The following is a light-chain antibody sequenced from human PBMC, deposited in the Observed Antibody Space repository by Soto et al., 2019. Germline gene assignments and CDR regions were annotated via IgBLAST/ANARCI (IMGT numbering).Light chain of an antibody. J-gene: IGKJ1*01. CDR2: KAS. CDR3: QQYNSYSPT. CDR1: QSISVW. V-gene: IGKV1-5*03. Sequence: DIQMTQSPSTLSASVGDIVTITCRASQSISVWLAWYQQKAGKAPNLLIYKASRLESGVPSRFSGSGSETEFTLTISGLQPGDSATYYCQQYNSYSPTCGQGTKGDIK.